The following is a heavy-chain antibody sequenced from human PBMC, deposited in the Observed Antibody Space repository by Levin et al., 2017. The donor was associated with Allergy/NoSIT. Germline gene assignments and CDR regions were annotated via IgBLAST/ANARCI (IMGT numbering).Heavy chain of an antibody. D-gene: IGHD6-19*01. J-gene: IGHJ4*02. CDR3: AKEYVAVRQWLVPGMFDY. CDR2: ISGSGGST. CDR1: GFTFSSYA. Sequence: GESLKISCAASGFTFSSYAMSWVRQAPGKGLEWVSAISGSGGSTYYADSVKGRFTISRDNSKNTLYLQMNSLRAEDTAVYYCAKEYVAVRQWLVPGMFDYWGQGTLVTVSS. V-gene: IGHV3-23*01.